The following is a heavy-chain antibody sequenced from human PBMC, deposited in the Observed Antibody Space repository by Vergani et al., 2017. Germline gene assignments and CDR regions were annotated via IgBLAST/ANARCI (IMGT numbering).Heavy chain of an antibody. V-gene: IGHV4-39*01. CDR2: IYYSGST. CDR1: GGSISSSSYY. Sequence: QLQLQESGPGLVKPSETLSLTCTVSGGSISSSSYYWGWIRQPPGKGLEWIGSIYYSGSTYYNPSLKSRVTISVDTSKNQFSLKLSSVTAADTAVYYCASYSFREQKLGRGGAFDIWGQGTMVTVSS. D-gene: IGHD6-13*01. J-gene: IGHJ3*02. CDR3: ASYSFREQKLGRGGAFDI.